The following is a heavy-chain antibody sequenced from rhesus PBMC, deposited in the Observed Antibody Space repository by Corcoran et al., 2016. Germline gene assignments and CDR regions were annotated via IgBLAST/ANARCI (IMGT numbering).Heavy chain of an antibody. CDR2: IYGSGGST. CDR3: ARLNYEDDYGYYNYFDY. V-gene: IGHV4-93*02. Sequence: QVQLQESGPGLVKPSETLSLTCVVSCVSISSSNWWSWIRQSPGMGLKWIGGIYGSGGSTEYNPSLKSRVTVSIDTSKNQFSLKLSSVTAADTAVYYCARLNYEDDYGYYNYFDYWGQGVLVTVSS. D-gene: IGHD3-9*01. J-gene: IGHJ4*01. CDR1: CVSISSSNW.